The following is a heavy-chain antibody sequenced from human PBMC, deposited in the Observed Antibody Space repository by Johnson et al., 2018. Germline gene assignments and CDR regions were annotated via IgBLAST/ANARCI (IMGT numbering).Heavy chain of an antibody. Sequence: QVQLVQSGAEVKKXGSSVKVXCKASGGTFSSYAISWVRQAPGQGLEWMGGIIPIFGTANYAQKFQGRVTITADESTSTAYMELSSLRSEDTAVYYCARDRDPYDYVWGSYRYTGYFQHWGQGTLVTVSS. D-gene: IGHD3-16*02. CDR1: GGTFSSYA. V-gene: IGHV1-69*01. J-gene: IGHJ1*01. CDR2: IIPIFGTA. CDR3: ARDRDPYDYVWGSYRYTGYFQH.